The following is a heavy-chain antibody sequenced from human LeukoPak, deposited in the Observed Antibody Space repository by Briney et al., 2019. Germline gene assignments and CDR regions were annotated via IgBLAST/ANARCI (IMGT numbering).Heavy chain of an antibody. CDR2: IYYSGSA. Sequence: GSLRLSCVASGFTFSSYWMSWVRQAPGKTLEWIGYIYYSGSANYNPSLKSRVTISVDTSKNQFSLKLTSVTAADTAVYYCARHWVSSESPYSFDIWGQGTMVTVSS. D-gene: IGHD1-26*01. CDR3: ARHWVSSESPYSFDI. J-gene: IGHJ3*02. CDR1: GFTFSSYW. V-gene: IGHV4-59*08.